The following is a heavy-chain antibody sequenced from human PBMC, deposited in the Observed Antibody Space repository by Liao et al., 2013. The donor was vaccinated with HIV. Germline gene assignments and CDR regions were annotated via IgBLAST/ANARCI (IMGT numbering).Heavy chain of an antibody. J-gene: IGHJ3*01. V-gene: IGHV4-30-4*01. CDR3: AREAGSTNYYNPHALDV. Sequence: QVQLQVSSPGLVKPSQTLSLTCTVSGGSMSSGDYYWSWIRQPPGKGLEWIGYSYYGGNTYYNPSLKSRVTISFDTSKNQLSLKVKSVTAADTAVYFCAREAGSTNYYNPHALDVWGQGTLVTVSS. CDR2: SYYGGNT. D-gene: IGHD3-10*01. CDR1: GGSMSSGDYY.